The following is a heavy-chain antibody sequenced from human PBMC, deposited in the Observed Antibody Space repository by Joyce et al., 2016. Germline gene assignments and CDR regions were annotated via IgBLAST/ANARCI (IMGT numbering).Heavy chain of an antibody. CDR2: IYSGGST. J-gene: IGHJ4*02. D-gene: IGHD6-13*01. Sequence: EVQLVESGGGLIQPGGSLRLSCAASGFTVSSNYMSWVRQAPGKGVEWVSVIYSGGSTFYADSVKGRFTISRDNSKNTLYLQMNSLRAEDTAVYYCARMYAGIAAAGAFDYWGQGTLVTVSS. CDR1: GFTVSSNY. CDR3: ARMYAGIAAAGAFDY. V-gene: IGHV3-53*01.